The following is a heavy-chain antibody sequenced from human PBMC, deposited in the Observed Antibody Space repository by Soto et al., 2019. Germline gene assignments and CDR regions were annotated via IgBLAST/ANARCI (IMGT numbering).Heavy chain of an antibody. Sequence: QVQLQESGPGLVKPSDTLSLTCAGSGYSISSSNWWGWIRQPPGKGLEWIGYIYYSGTTYYNPSLKSRVTMSVDTSKNQFALNLTSVTAVDTAVYYCARREIQGPIDYWGQGTLVTVSP. D-gene: IGHD1-26*01. CDR1: GYSISSSNW. CDR2: IYYSGTT. CDR3: ARREIQGPIDY. J-gene: IGHJ4*02. V-gene: IGHV4-28*01.